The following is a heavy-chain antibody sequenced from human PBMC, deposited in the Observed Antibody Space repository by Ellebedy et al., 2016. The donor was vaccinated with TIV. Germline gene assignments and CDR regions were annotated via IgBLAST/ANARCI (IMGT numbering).Heavy chain of an antibody. Sequence: SLKSSXEGSGFTFDDHAMHWVRQVPGKGLEWVSGITWSGGSIDQADSVEGRFTISRDNGKNSLYLQMNSLRPEDTALYYCAKDYSSVSYYMDVWGKGTTVIVSS. V-gene: IGHV3-9*01. D-gene: IGHD2-21*01. CDR2: ITWSGGSI. CDR1: GFTFDDHA. CDR3: AKDYSSVSYYMDV. J-gene: IGHJ6*03.